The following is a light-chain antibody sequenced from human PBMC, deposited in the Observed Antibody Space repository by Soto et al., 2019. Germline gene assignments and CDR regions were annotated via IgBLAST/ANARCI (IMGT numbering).Light chain of an antibody. J-gene: IGKJ5*01. CDR2: GAF. V-gene: IGKV3-15*01. CDR3: QQYYKWTRT. CDR1: QNIHTN. Sequence: EILMTQSPSTLSVSPGEIATLSCRAGQNIHTNLSWYHQKPCHAPRLVLYGAFSGATGLADRFSGSGSGTDFTLTLNSLQAEVCAVYYCQQYYKWTRTFGQGTRLATK.